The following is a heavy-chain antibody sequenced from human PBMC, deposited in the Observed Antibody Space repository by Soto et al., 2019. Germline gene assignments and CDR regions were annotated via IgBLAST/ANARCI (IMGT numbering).Heavy chain of an antibody. V-gene: IGHV3-73*01. CDR1: GFIFSDFV. CDR2: VQTKNNNYAT. J-gene: IGHJ5*02. CDR3: IRAADGLDP. Sequence: GGSLRLSCAASGFIFSDFVMHWVRQASGKGLEWVGHVQTKNNNYATAYAGSVTGRFTISRDDSKNTANLQMNSLKAEDTAVYYCIRAADGLDPWGQGTLVTVSS. D-gene: IGHD6-13*01.